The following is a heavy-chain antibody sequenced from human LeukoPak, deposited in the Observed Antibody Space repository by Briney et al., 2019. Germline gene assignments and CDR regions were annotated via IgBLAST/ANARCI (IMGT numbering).Heavy chain of an antibody. Sequence: SETLSLTCAVYGGSFSGYYWSWIRQPPGKGLEWIGEINHSGSTNYNPSLKSRVTISVDTSKNQFSLKLSSVTAADTAVYYCARGFPPYDYVWESYRLYYFDYWGQGTLVTVSS. J-gene: IGHJ4*02. CDR2: INHSGST. V-gene: IGHV4-34*01. D-gene: IGHD3-16*02. CDR3: ARGFPPYDYVWESYRLYYFDY. CDR1: GGSFSGYY.